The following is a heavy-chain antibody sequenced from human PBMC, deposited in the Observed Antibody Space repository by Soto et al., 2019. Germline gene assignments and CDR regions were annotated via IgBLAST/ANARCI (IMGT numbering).Heavy chain of an antibody. J-gene: IGHJ1*01. CDR2: IIPIFGTA. D-gene: IGHD6-13*01. Sequence: SVKVSCKASGGTFSSYAISWVRQAPGQGLEWMGGIIPIFGTAYYAQKFQGRVTITADESTSTAYMELSSLRSEDTAVYYCAREHIAAAGKTYFQHWGQGTLVTVSS. CDR1: GGTFSSYA. V-gene: IGHV1-69*13. CDR3: AREHIAAAGKTYFQH.